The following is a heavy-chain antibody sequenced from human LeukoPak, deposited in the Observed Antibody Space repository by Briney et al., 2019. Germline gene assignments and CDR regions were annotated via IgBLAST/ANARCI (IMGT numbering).Heavy chain of an antibody. J-gene: IGHJ4*02. CDR3: AKWGGYSSKWYYFDY. V-gene: IGHV3-74*01. CDR2: INSDGSWT. CDR1: GNYW. D-gene: IGHD6-13*01. Sequence: GGSLRLSCAASGNYWMHWVRQAPGKGLVWVSHINSDGSWTSYADSVRGRFTISRDNAQNSLFLQMNSLRAEDTALYYCAKWGGYSSKWYYFDYWGQGTLVTVSS.